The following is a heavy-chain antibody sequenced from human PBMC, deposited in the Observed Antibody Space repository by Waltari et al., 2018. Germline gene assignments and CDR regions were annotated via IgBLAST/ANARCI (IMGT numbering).Heavy chain of an antibody. Sequence: QVQLQESGPGLVKPSETLSLTCDVSGYSINSGYYGGWIRQPPGKGLEWIATIYHGGATFYTPSLKSRLTISMDTSKNQFSLKLKSVTAADTAVYHCMRQVLGYCTSAACRRLESWGQGTLVSVSS. CDR1: GYSINSGYY. J-gene: IGHJ4*02. CDR3: MRQVLGYCTSAACRRLES. CDR2: IYHGGAT. D-gene: IGHD2-2*03. V-gene: IGHV4-38-2*01.